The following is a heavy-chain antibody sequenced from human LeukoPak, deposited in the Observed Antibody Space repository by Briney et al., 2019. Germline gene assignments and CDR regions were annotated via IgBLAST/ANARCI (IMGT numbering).Heavy chain of an antibody. D-gene: IGHD2-21*02. Sequence: KASETLSLTCAVSGYSISSGYYWGWIRQPPGKGLEWIGSIYHSGSTYYNPSLKSRVTISVDTSKNQFSLKLSSVTAADTAVYYCARDVEDCGGDCYYFDYWGPGTLVTVSS. J-gene: IGHJ4*02. CDR3: ARDVEDCGGDCYYFDY. V-gene: IGHV4-38-2*02. CDR1: GYSISSGYY. CDR2: IYHSGST.